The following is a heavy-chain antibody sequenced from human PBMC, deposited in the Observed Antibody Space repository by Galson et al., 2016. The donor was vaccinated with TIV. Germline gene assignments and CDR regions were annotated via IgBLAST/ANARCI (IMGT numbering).Heavy chain of an antibody. CDR2: IIPIFAIA. J-gene: IGHJ4*02. V-gene: IGHV1-69*13. CDR3: ARVSDYYGSGSYYYVLGY. CDR1: GGTFSNYA. D-gene: IGHD3-10*01. Sequence: SVKVSCKASGGTFSNYAISWVRQAPGQGLEWMGGIIPIFAIAKYAQKFQGRVTITAGESTSTAYMELSSLRSEDTAVYYCARVSDYYGSGSYYYVLGYWGQGTLVTVSS.